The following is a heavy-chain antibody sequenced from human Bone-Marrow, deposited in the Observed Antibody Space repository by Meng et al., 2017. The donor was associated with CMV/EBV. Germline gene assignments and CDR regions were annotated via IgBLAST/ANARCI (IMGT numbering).Heavy chain of an antibody. Sequence: SETLSLTCTVSGGSISSSSYYWGWIRQPPGKGLEWIGSIYYSGSTYYNPSLKSRVTISVDTSKNQFSLKLSSVTAADTAVYYCARDFGEYCCSSNSWLGAYYYGMDVWVQGTTVTVSS. J-gene: IGHJ6*02. CDR2: IYYSGST. V-gene: IGHV4-39*07. CDR3: ARDFGEYCCSSNSWLGAYYYGMDV. D-gene: IGHD2-2*01. CDR1: GGSISSSSYY.